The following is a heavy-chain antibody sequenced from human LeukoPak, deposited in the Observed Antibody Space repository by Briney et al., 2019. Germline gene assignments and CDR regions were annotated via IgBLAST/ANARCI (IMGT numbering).Heavy chain of an antibody. D-gene: IGHD3-22*01. V-gene: IGHV1-58*02. CDR2: IVVGSGNT. CDR3: AADPRGYYYDSSGYYSTFDY. Sequence: PWASVKVSCKASGFTFTSSAIQWVQQARGQRLEWIGWIVVGSGNTNYAQKFQERVTITRDMSTSTAYMELSSLRSEDTAVYYCAADPRGYYYDSSGYYSTFDYWGQGTLVTVSS. CDR1: GFTFTSSA. J-gene: IGHJ4*02.